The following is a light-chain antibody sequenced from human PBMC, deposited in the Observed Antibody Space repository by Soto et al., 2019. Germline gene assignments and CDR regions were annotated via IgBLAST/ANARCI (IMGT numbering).Light chain of an antibody. CDR3: QQYNNWPGYT. CDR1: QSVSSN. J-gene: IGKJ2*01. CDR2: GAS. Sequence: EIVMTQPPATLSVSPGERATLSCRASQSVSSNLAWYQQKPGQAPRLLIYGASTRATGIPARFSGSGSGTEFTLTISSLQSEDFAVYYCQQYNNWPGYTFGQGTKLEIK. V-gene: IGKV3-15*01.